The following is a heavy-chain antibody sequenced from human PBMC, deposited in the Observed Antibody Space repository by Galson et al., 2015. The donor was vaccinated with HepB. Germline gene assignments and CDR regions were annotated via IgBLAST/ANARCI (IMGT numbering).Heavy chain of an antibody. CDR2: ISSSSSTI. Sequence: LRLSCAASGFTFSSYSMNWVRQAPGKGLEWVSYISSSSSTIYYADSVKGRFTISRDNAKNSLYLQMNSLRDEDTAVYYCARDLAGKEWEPQGDYWGQGTLVTVSS. V-gene: IGHV3-48*02. CDR3: ARDLAGKEWEPQGDY. J-gene: IGHJ4*02. D-gene: IGHD1-26*01. CDR1: GFTFSSYS.